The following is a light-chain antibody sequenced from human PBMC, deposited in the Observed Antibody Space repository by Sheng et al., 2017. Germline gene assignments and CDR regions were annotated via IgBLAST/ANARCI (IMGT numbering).Light chain of an antibody. CDR1: QSVSSS. V-gene: IGKV3-15*01. CDR2: DAS. CDR3: QQYNNWPQT. Sequence: EIVMTQSPATLSVSPGERATLSCRASQSVSSSLVWYQQKLGQAPRLLVYDASTRATGIPARFSGSGSGTEFTLTISSLQSEDFAVYYCQQYNNWPQTFGQGTKVEIK. J-gene: IGKJ1*01.